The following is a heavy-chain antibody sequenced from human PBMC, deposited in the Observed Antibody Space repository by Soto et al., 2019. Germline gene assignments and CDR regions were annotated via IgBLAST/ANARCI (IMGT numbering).Heavy chain of an antibody. CDR3: AREKGSSGFDP. Sequence: ASVKASCKSSGVTISSSAVHCVRQATGQGLEWMGWMNPNSGNTGYAQKFQGRVTMTRNTSISTAYMELSSLRSEDTAVYYCAREKGSSGFDPWGQGTLVTVSS. J-gene: IGHJ5*02. V-gene: IGHV1-8*02. D-gene: IGHD6-6*01. CDR2: MNPNSGNT. CDR1: GVTISSSA.